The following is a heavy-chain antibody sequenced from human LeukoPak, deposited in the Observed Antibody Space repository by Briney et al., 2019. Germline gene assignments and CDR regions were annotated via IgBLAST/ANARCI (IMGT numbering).Heavy chain of an antibody. J-gene: IGHJ5*02. CDR1: GGSISSSSYY. CDR3: ARLQYSSSSFDT. V-gene: IGHV4-39*01. CDR2: VYYSGST. Sequence: PSETLSLTCSVSGGSISSSSYYWGWIRQPPGKGLEWIGSVYYSGSTYYNPSLKSRVTISVDTSKNQFSLKLSSVTAADTAVYDRARLQYSSSSFDTSGQGTLVTVSS. D-gene: IGHD6-6*01.